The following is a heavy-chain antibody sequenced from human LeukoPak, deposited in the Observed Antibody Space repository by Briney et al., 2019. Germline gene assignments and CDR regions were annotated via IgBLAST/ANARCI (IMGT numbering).Heavy chain of an antibody. CDR2: MNPNSGNT. Sequence: ASVKVSCKASGYTFTSYDINWVRQATGQGLEWMGWMNPNSGNTGYARKFQGRVTMTRDTSISTAYMELSRLRSDDTAVYYCARDPGYSPFDYWGQGTLVTVSS. D-gene: IGHD2-15*01. CDR3: ARDPGYSPFDY. J-gene: IGHJ4*02. V-gene: IGHV1-8*01. CDR1: GYTFTSYD.